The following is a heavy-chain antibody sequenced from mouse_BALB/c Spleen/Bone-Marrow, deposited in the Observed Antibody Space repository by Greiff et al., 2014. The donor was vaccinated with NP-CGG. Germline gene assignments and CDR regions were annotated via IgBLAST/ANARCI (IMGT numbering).Heavy chain of an antibody. CDR1: GFNIKDTY. V-gene: IGHV14-3*02. D-gene: IGHD1-1*01. Sequence: VQLQQSGSEPVKPGASVKLSCAASGFNIKDTYMHWAKQRPEQGLEWIGRIDPANGDTKYDPKFQGKATITADTSSNTAYLQLSSLTSEDTAVYYCTRPSFYYGSSYWYFDVWGAGTTVTVSS. CDR2: IDPANGDT. J-gene: IGHJ1*01. CDR3: TRPSFYYGSSYWYFDV.